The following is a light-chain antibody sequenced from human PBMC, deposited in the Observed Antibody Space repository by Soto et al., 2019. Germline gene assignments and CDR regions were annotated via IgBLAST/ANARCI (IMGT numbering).Light chain of an antibody. J-gene: IGKJ1*01. CDR2: GAS. Sequence: EIVLTQSPGTLSLSPGERATLSCRASHSISSTSLAWYQQKPGQAPRLLIYGASRRATGIPDRFSGSGSGTDFTLTISRLEPEDFAVFYCHQYGNSTCTSGQGTKVEIK. CDR3: HQYGNSTCT. V-gene: IGKV3-20*01. CDR1: HSISSTS.